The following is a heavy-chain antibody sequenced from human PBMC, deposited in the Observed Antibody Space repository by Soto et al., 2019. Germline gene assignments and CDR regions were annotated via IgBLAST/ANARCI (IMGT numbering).Heavy chain of an antibody. CDR1: GFTFRSYG. J-gene: IGHJ6*02. CDR2: IWNDGSER. D-gene: IGHD5-12*01. V-gene: IGHV3-33*01. Sequence: GGSLRLSCAASGFTFRSYGMHWVRQAPGKGLEWVAVIWNDGSERYYADSVKGRFTISRDNSKNTLDLQMNSLRAEDTAVYYCARDRAGVGYNIDVWGQGTTVTDSS. CDR3: ARDRAGVGYNIDV.